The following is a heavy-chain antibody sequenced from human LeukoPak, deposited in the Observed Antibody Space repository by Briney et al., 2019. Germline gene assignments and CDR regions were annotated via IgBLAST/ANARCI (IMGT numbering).Heavy chain of an antibody. J-gene: IGHJ5*02. Sequence: GSLRLSCAASGFTVSSNYMSWVRQAPGKGLEWVSVIYSGGSTYYADSVKGRFTISRDNSKNTLYLQVNSLRAEDTAVYYCARVRTGRLDPWGQGTLVTVSS. V-gene: IGHV3-53*01. D-gene: IGHD1-1*01. CDR3: ARVRTGRLDP. CDR2: IYSGGST. CDR1: GFTVSSNY.